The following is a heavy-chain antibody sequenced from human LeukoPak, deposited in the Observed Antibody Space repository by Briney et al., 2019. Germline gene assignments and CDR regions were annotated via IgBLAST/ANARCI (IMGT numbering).Heavy chain of an antibody. CDR1: GGSISSSNYY. D-gene: IGHD3-22*01. CDR2: IYYSGST. V-gene: IGHV4-39*01. CDR3: ARHAYDSSGYYPDY. Sequence: SETLSLTCTVSGGSISSSNYYWGWIRQPPGKGLEWIGNIYYSGSTYYNPSFKSRLTISVDTSKNQFSLKLSSVTAADTAVYYCARHAYDSSGYYPDYWGQGTLVTVSS. J-gene: IGHJ4*02.